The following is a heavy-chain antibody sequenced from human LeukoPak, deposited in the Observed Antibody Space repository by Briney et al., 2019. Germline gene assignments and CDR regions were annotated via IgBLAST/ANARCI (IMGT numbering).Heavy chain of an antibody. CDR2: ISYDGSNR. Sequence: ETGGSLRLSCAASGFTFSSCGVHWVRQAPGKGLEWVAVISYDGSNRYYADSVKGRFTVSRDDSRNTVFLQMDSLRAEDTAVYYCAKDRSKTWSFDHWGQGTLVTVSS. J-gene: IGHJ4*02. CDR3: AKDRSKTWSFDH. D-gene: IGHD2-2*01. CDR1: GFTFSSCG. V-gene: IGHV3-30*18.